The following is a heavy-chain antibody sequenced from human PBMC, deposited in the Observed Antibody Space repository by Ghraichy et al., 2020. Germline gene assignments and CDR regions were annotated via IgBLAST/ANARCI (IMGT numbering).Heavy chain of an antibody. CDR2: INSDGSST. D-gene: IGHD6-13*01. CDR1: GFTFSSYW. CDR3: ARVSSSSWYGYYYYGMDV. Sequence: GGSLRLSCAASGFTFSSYWMHWVRQAPGKGLVWVSRINSDGSSTSYADSVKGRFTISRDNAKNTLYLQMNSLRAEDTAVYYCARVSSSSWYGYYYYGMDVWGQGTTVTVSS. J-gene: IGHJ6*02. V-gene: IGHV3-74*01.